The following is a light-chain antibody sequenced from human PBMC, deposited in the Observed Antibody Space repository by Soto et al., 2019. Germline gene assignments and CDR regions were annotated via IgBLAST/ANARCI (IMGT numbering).Light chain of an antibody. Sequence: QSVLTQPPSASGTPGQKVTISCSGSSSNIGHNYVSWYQQIPGTAPKLLIYSNNQRPSGVPDRFSGSKSGTSASLAISELRSEDEADYYCATWDDILRGVFGGGTKLTVL. V-gene: IGLV1-47*02. CDR1: SSNIGHNY. CDR3: ATWDDILRGV. CDR2: SNN. J-gene: IGLJ3*02.